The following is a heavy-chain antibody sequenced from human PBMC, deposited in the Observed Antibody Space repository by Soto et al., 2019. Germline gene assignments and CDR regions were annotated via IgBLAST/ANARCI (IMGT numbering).Heavy chain of an antibody. CDR1: GGSISSGGYY. CDR2: IYYSGST. V-gene: IGHV4-31*03. J-gene: IGHJ6*02. D-gene: IGHD3-10*01. CDR3: ARGRKRITMVRGSAPDGMDV. Sequence: LSLTCTVSGGSISSGGYYWSWIRQHPGKGLEWIGYIYYSGSTYYNPSLKSRVTISVDTSKNQFSLKLSSVTAADTAVYYCARGRKRITMVRGSAPDGMDVWGQGTTVTVSS.